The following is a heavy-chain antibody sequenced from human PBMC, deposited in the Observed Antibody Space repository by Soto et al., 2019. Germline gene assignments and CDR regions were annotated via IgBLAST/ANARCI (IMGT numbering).Heavy chain of an antibody. Sequence: QVQLQQWGAGLLKPSETLSLTCAVYSGSFSGYYWSWIRQPPGKGLEWIGEINHSGSTNYNPSLKSRVTISVDTSKNQFSLKLSSVTAADTAVYYCARDRRLITMVRGVSLWFDPWGQGTLVTVSS. CDR3: ARDRRLITMVRGVSLWFDP. D-gene: IGHD3-10*01. J-gene: IGHJ5*02. CDR2: INHSGST. CDR1: SGSFSGYY. V-gene: IGHV4-34*01.